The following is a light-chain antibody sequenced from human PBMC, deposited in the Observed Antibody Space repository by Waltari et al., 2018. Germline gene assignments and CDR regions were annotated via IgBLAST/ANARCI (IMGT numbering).Light chain of an antibody. Sequence: QSALTQPASVSGSPGQSITISCTGTSSDVGAYNYVSWYQQHPGQAPKLMLYDVTSRPSGVSNRFSGSKSGNTASLTISGLQAEDEADYYCSSYTSSSTPLVFGGGTKLTVL. CDR1: SSDVGAYNY. CDR2: DVT. CDR3: SSYTSSSTPLV. J-gene: IGLJ2*01. V-gene: IGLV2-14*03.